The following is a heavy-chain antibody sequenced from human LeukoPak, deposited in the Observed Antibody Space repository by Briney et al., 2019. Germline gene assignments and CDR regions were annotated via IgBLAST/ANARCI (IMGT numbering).Heavy chain of an antibody. V-gene: IGHV4-39*01. J-gene: IGHJ6*03. Sequence: SETLSLTCTVSGGSISSSSYYWGWIRQPPGKGLEWIGSIYYSGSTYYNPSLKSRVTISVDTSKNQFSLKLSSVTAADTAVYYCARCKASERNYYYYYYMDVWGKGTTVTVSS. CDR2: IYYSGST. CDR3: ARCKASERNYYYYYYMDV. CDR1: GGSISSSSYY. D-gene: IGHD2/OR15-2a*01.